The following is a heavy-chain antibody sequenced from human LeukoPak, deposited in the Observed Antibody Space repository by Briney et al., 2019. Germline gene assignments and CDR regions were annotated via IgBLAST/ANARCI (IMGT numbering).Heavy chain of an antibody. CDR1: GGTFSSYA. J-gene: IGHJ3*02. CDR3: ARGDTIRDAFDI. V-gene: IGHV1-18*01. CDR2: ISAYNGNT. Sequence: ASVKVSCKASGGTFSSYAISWVRQAPGQGLEWMGWISAYNGNTNYAQKLQGRVTMTTDASTSTAYMELRSLRSDDTAVYYCARGDTIRDAFDIWGQGTMVTVSS. D-gene: IGHD2-21*01.